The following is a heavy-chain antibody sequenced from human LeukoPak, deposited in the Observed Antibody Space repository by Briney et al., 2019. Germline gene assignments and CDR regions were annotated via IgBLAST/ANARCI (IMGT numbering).Heavy chain of an antibody. V-gene: IGHV1-46*01. CDR2: INPSGGRT. J-gene: IGHJ4*02. Sequence: ASVKVSCKASGYTFTSYYMHWVRQGPGQGLEWMAIINPSGGRTSYAQKFQGRVTMTRDTSTSTVYMELSSLRSEDTAVYYCARDPRPSYDSSGYYYPGDYWGQGTLVTVSS. CDR1: GYTFTSYY. D-gene: IGHD3-22*01. CDR3: ARDPRPSYDSSGYYYPGDY.